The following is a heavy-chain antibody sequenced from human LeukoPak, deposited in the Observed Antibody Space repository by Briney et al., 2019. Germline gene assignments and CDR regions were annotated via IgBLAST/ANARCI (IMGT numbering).Heavy chain of an antibody. V-gene: IGHV3-48*03. CDR1: GFTFSSYE. CDR2: ISSSGSTI. J-gene: IGHJ4*02. D-gene: IGHD3-22*01. Sequence: PGGSLRLSCAVSGFTFSSYEMNWVRQAPGKGLEWVSYISSSGSTIYYADSVKGRFTISRDNAKNSLYLQMNSLRAEDTAVYYCASGPPYYYDSSGYFYFDYWGQGTLVTVSS. CDR3: ASGPPYYYDSSGYFYFDY.